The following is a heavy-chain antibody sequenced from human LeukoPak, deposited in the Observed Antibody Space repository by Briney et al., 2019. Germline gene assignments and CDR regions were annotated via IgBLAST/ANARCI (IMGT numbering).Heavy chain of an antibody. J-gene: IGHJ4*02. CDR3: ARSGYSYGYYSDY. CDR2: IYSGGST. V-gene: IGHV3-66*01. CDR1: GFTVSSNY. D-gene: IGHD5-18*01. Sequence: GGSLRLSCAASGFTVSSNYMSWVRQAPGKGLEWVSVIYSGGSTYYADSVKGRFTISRDNSKNTLYLQMNSLRAEDTAVYYCARSGYSYGYYSDYWGQGTLVTVSS.